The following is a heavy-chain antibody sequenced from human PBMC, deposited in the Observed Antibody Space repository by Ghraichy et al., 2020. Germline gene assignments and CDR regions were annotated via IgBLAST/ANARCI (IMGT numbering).Heavy chain of an antibody. Sequence: SVKVSCKASGYTFTSYGISWVRQAPAQGLEWMGWISAYNGNTNYAQKLQGRVTMTTDTSTSTAYMELRSLRSDDTAVYYCAREANGYCSGGSCYTYGMDVWGQGTTVTVSS. J-gene: IGHJ6*02. CDR1: GYTFTSYG. V-gene: IGHV1-18*04. CDR3: AREANGYCSGGSCYTYGMDV. CDR2: ISAYNGNT. D-gene: IGHD2-15*01.